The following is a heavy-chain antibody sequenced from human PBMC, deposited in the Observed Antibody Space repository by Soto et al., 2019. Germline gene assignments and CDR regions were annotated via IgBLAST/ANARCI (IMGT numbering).Heavy chain of an antibody. J-gene: IGHJ6*03. D-gene: IGHD3-16*01. CDR1: GGSFSGYY. V-gene: IGHV4-34*01. CDR3: AREGLDADYYYYYMDV. Sequence: SETLSLTCAVYGGSFSGYYWGWIRQPPGKGLEWIGEINHSGSTNYNPSLKSRVTISVDTSKNQFSLKLSSVTAADTAVYYCAREGLDADYYYYYMDVWGKGTTVTVSS. CDR2: INHSGST.